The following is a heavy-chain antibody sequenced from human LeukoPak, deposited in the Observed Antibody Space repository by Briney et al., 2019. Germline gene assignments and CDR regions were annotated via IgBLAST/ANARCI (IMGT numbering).Heavy chain of an antibody. J-gene: IGHJ6*03. D-gene: IGHD1-26*01. Sequence: PSETLSLTCTVSGYSISSGYCWAWIRQPPGKGLEWIGAIYSTGSTYYNPSLKSRVSVSVDTSNNQFSLKLSSVTAADTAVYYCARQGWARPRYYYYMDVWGKGTTVTISS. V-gene: IGHV4-38-2*02. CDR1: GYSISSGYC. CDR2: IYSTGST. CDR3: ARQGWARPRYYYYMDV.